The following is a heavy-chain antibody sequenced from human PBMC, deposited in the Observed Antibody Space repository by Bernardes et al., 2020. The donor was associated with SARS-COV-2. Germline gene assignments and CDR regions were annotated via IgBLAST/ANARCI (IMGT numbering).Heavy chain of an antibody. J-gene: IGHJ6*02. D-gene: IGHD3-3*01. CDR1: GFTVSSNY. CDR3: ARGVTIFPYYYYGMDV. CDR2: IYSGGST. Sequence: GSLRLSCAASGFTVSSNYMSWVRQAPGKGLEWVSVIYSGGSTYYADSVEGRFTISRDNSKNTLYLQMNSLRAEDTAVYYCARGVTIFPYYYYGMDVWGQGTTVSVTS. V-gene: IGHV3-66*02.